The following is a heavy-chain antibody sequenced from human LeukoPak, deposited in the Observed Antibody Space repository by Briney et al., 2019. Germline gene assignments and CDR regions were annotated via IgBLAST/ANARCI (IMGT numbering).Heavy chain of an antibody. J-gene: IGHJ4*02. CDR1: GFTFSNYS. CDR3: ASHPRWGEDY. D-gene: IGHD4-23*01. CDR2: IWYDGSNK. V-gene: IGHV3-33*08. Sequence: ESGGSLRLSCAASGFTFSNYSMNWVRQAPGKGLEWVAVIWYDGSNKYYADSVKGRFTISRDNAKNSLYLQMNSLRAEDTAVYYCASHPRWGEDYWGQGTLVTVSS.